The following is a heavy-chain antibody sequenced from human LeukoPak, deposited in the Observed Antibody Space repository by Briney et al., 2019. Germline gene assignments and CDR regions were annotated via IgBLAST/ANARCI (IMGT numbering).Heavy chain of an antibody. CDR1: GYSFSDYP. Sequence: GASVKVSCKASGYSFSDYPIHWVRQAPGQGLEWMGRINSNSGGTSYAQKFQGRVTRTRDTSISTAYMELSRLRSDDTAVYYCARDQKYYGSGSYSDPDYWGQGTLVTVSS. V-gene: IGHV1-2*06. CDR2: INSNSGGT. CDR3: ARDQKYYGSGSYSDPDY. J-gene: IGHJ4*02. D-gene: IGHD3-10*01.